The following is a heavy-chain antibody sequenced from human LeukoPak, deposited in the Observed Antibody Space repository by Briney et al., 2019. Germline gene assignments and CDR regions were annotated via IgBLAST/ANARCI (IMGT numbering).Heavy chain of an antibody. V-gene: IGHV3-23*01. J-gene: IGHJ5*02. CDR1: GFTFSSYT. D-gene: IGHD3-3*01. CDR3: ARSIMIFGVARGLGDWFDP. CDR2: VSGSGGIT. Sequence: PGGSLRLSCAASGFTFSSYTMSWVRQAPGKGLEWVSGVSGSGGITYYADSVKGRFTISRDDSKNTLYLQMNSLRPEDTAVYYCARSIMIFGVARGLGDWFDPWGQGTLVTVSS.